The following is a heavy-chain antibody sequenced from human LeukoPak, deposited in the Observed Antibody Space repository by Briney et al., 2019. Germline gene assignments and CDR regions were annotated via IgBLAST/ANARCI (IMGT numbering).Heavy chain of an antibody. CDR3: ARDSTSLTAVPGRWFDP. J-gene: IGHJ5*02. CDR2: IYYSGST. V-gene: IGHV4-59*01. D-gene: IGHD2-2*01. CDR1: GGSISSYY. Sequence: PSETLSLTCTVSGGSISSYYWSWIRQPPGKGLEWIGYIYYSGSTNYNPSLKSRVTISVDTSKNQFSLKLSSVTAADTAVYYCARDSTSLTAVPGRWFDPWDQGTLVTVSS.